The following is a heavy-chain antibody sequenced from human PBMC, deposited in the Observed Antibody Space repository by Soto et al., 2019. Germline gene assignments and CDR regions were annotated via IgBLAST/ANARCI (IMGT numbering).Heavy chain of an antibody. J-gene: IGHJ5*02. Sequence: ASVKVSCKASGYTFTSYAMHWVRQAPGQRLEWMGWINAGNGNTKYSQKFQGRVTITRDTSASTAYMELSSLRSEDTAVYYCATARYYDFWSGYSVWFDPWGQGTLVTAPQ. D-gene: IGHD3-3*01. V-gene: IGHV1-3*01. CDR3: ATARYYDFWSGYSVWFDP. CDR1: GYTFTSYA. CDR2: INAGNGNT.